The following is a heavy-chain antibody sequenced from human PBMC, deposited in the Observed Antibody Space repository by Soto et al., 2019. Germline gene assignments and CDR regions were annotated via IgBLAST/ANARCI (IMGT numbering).Heavy chain of an antibody. D-gene: IGHD3-22*01. CDR1: GGSISSGGYY. CDR3: ARDRHYDSSGYYYNYYYGMDV. Sequence: PSETLSLTCTVSGGSISSGGYYWSWIRQHPGKGLEWIGYIYYSGSTYYNPSLKSRVTISVDTSKNQFSLKLSSVTAADTAVYYCARDRHYDSSGYYYNYYYGMDVWGQGTTVTVSS. CDR2: IYYSGST. V-gene: IGHV4-31*03. J-gene: IGHJ6*02.